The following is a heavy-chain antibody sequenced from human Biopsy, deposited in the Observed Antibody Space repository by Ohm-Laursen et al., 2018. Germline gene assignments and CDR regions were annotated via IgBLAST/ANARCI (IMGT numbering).Heavy chain of an antibody. CDR2: IYYSGST. Sequence: SETLSLTCTVSGGFISSSRYYWSWIRQPPGKGLEWIGYIYYSGSTNYNPSLKSRVTISVDTSKNQFSLRLSSVTAADTAVYYCARHPTHRIQQIDYWGQGTLVTVSS. CDR1: GGFISSSRYY. D-gene: IGHD5-18*01. CDR3: ARHPTHRIQQIDY. V-gene: IGHV4-61*05. J-gene: IGHJ4*02.